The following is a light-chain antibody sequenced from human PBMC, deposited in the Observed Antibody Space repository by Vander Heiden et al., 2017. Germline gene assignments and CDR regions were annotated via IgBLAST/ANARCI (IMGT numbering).Light chain of an antibody. J-gene: IGLJ3*02. Sequence: QSVLTQPPSASVTPGQRVTISCSGSSSNIGSNTVNWYQQLPGTAPKLLIYSNNQRPSGVPDRVSGSKSGTSASLAISGLQSEDEADYYCAAWDDSLIWVFGGGTKLTVL. V-gene: IGLV1-44*01. CDR3: AAWDDSLIWV. CDR2: SNN. CDR1: SSNIGSNT.